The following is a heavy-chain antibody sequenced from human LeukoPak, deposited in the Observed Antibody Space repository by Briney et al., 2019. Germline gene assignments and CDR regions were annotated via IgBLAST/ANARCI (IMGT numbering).Heavy chain of an antibody. CDR3: ASGGKYCTGGACYGD. V-gene: IGHV3-53*01. D-gene: IGHD2-8*02. CDR1: GFIVSSDY. Sequence: PGESLRLSCAASGFIVSSDYISWVRQTPGKGLEWVSVIYSGGSTFYADSVKGRFTISRDNSKNTVYLQMNSLRAEDTAVYYCASGGKYCTGGACYGDWGQGTLVTVSS. J-gene: IGHJ4*02. CDR2: IYSGGST.